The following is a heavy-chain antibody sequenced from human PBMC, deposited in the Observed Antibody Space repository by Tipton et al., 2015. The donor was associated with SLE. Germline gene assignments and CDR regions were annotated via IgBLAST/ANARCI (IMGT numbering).Heavy chain of an antibody. J-gene: IGHJ4*02. CDR3: ARVRGMGSSGYGFDY. Sequence: TLSLTCTVSGGSISSSSYYWGWIRQPPGKGLEWIGSIYYSGSTYCNPSLKSRVTISVDTSKNQFSLKLSSVTAADTAVYYCARVRGMGSSGYGFDYWGQGTLVTVSS. D-gene: IGHD3-22*01. V-gene: IGHV4-39*01. CDR1: GGSISSSSYY. CDR2: IYYSGST.